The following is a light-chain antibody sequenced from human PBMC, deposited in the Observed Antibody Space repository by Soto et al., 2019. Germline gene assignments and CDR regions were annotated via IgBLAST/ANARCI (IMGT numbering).Light chain of an antibody. CDR3: QQYTSYPWT. CDR1: QSISSW. CDR2: DAS. J-gene: IGKJ1*01. Sequence: DIQMTQSPSTLSASVGDRVTITCRASQSISSWLAWYQQKPGKAPKLLIYDASSLESGVPSRFSGSGSGTELTLTISSLQPDDFATYYYQQYTSYPWTFGQGTKVEIK. V-gene: IGKV1-5*01.